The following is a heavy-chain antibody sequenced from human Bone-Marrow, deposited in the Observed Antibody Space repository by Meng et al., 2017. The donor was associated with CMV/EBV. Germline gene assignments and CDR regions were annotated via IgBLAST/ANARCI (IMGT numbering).Heavy chain of an antibody. CDR1: GGTFSSYA. J-gene: IGHJ6*02. D-gene: IGHD2-2*01. V-gene: IGHV1-69*05. Sequence: SVKVSCKASGGTFSSYAISWVRQAPGQGLEWMEGIIPIFGTANYAQKFQGRVTITTDESTSTAYMELSSLRSEDTAVYYCARERVIVVVPAATYYYYYGMDVWGQGTTVTVSS. CDR2: IIPIFGTA. CDR3: ARERVIVVVPAATYYYYYGMDV.